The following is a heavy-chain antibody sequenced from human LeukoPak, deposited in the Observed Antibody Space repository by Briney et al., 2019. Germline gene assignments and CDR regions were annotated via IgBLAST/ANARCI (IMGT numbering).Heavy chain of an antibody. CDR3: AKFKGRWGYYYYMDV. CDR2: ISGSGGST. Sequence: GGSLRLSCAASGFTFSSCAMSWVRQAPGKGLEWVSAISGSGGSTYYADSVKGRFTISRDNSKNTLYLQMNSLRAEDTAVYYCAKFKGRWGYYYYMDVWGKGTTVTISS. J-gene: IGHJ6*03. D-gene: IGHD1-26*01. CDR1: GFTFSSCA. V-gene: IGHV3-23*01.